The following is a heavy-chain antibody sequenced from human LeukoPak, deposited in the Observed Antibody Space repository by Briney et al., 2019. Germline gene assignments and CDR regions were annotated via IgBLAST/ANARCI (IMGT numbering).Heavy chain of an antibody. CDR2: IYTSGST. V-gene: IGHV4-61*02. D-gene: IGHD6-13*01. CDR3: ARDMGASSWLRGVFDY. Sequence: SETLSLTCTVSGGSISSGSYYWSWIRQPAGKGLEWIGRIYTSGSTNYNPSLKSRVTISVDTSKNQFSLKLSSVTAADTAVYYCARDMGASSWLRGVFDYWGQGTLVTVSS. J-gene: IGHJ4*02. CDR1: GGSISSGSYY.